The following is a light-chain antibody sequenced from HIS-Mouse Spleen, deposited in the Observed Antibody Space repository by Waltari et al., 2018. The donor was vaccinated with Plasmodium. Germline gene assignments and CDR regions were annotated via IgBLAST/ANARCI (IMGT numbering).Light chain of an antibody. CDR1: QVISSY. Sequence: ALRMTQSPSSFSASTGDRVTLPCRASQVISSYLAWYQQKPGKAHKLLIYAASTLQSGVPSRFSGSGSGTDFTLTISCLQSEDFATYYCQQYYSYLLTFGGGTKVEIK. CDR2: AAS. V-gene: IGKV1-8*01. J-gene: IGKJ4*01. CDR3: QQYYSYLLT.